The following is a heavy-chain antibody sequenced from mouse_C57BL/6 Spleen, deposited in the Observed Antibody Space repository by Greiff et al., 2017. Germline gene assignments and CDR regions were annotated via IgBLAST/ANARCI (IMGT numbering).Heavy chain of an antibody. CDR1: GYTFTSYW. CDR3: ARGYYGSSYDY. D-gene: IGHD1-1*01. V-gene: IGHV1-69*01. Sequence: VQLQQPGAELVMPGASVKLSCKASGYTFTSYWMHWVKQRPGQGLEWIGEIDPSDSYTNYNQKFKGKSTLTVDKSSSTAYMQLSSLTSEDSAVYYCARGYYGSSYDYWGKGTTRTVSS. CDR2: IDPSDSYT. J-gene: IGHJ2*01.